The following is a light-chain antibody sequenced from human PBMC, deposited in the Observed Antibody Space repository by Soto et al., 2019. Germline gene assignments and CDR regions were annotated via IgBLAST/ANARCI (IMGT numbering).Light chain of an antibody. Sequence: IVLTQSPGTLSLSPGERATLSCRASQSVYSGYVAWYQQKPGQAPKLLIYEASIRATGIPDRFSGSGSGTDFTLTISRLEPEDFAVYYCQQYGSAAPWTFGQGPRVDFK. CDR1: QSVYSGY. CDR2: EAS. V-gene: IGKV3-20*01. CDR3: QQYGSAAPWT. J-gene: IGKJ1*01.